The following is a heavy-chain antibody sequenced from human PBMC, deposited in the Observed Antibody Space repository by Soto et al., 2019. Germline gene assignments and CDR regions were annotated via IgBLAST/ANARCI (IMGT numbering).Heavy chain of an antibody. CDR3: ARSCSGGSCYPYYYYYYGMDV. J-gene: IGHJ6*02. V-gene: IGHV4-31*03. CDR1: GGSISSGGYY. D-gene: IGHD2-15*01. Sequence: VQLQESGPGLVKPSQTLSLTCTVSGGSISSGGYYWSWIRQHPGKGLEWIGYIYYSGSTYYNPSLKSRVTISVDTSKNQFSLKLSSVTAADTAVYYCARSCSGGSCYPYYYYYYGMDVWGQGTTVTVSS. CDR2: IYYSGST.